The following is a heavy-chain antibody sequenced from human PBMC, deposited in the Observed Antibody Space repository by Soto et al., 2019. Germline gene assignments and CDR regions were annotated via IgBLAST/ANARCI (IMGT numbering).Heavy chain of an antibody. V-gene: IGHV1-69*06. CDR3: AKGFSYGSGSYNWFDP. CDR2: IIPIFGTA. CDR1: GGTFSSYS. Sequence: SVKVSCKASGGTFSSYSISWVRQAPGQGLEWMGGIIPIFGTADYAQKFQGRVTITADKSTSTAYMELSSLRSEDTAVYYCAKGFSYGSGSYNWFDPWGQGTLVTVPQ. D-gene: IGHD3-10*01. J-gene: IGHJ5*02.